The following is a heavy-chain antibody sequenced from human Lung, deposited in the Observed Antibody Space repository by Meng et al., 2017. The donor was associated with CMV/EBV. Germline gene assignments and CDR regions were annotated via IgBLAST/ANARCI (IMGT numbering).Heavy chain of an antibody. CDR3: ARVIAVAGTAPFDY. Sequence: ASVKVSCKASGYTFTGYYIHWVRQAPGQGLEWMGCIYPNTGGAKYAQKFQGRVTMTRDTSISTAYMELSSLRSDDTAVYYCARVIAVAGTAPFDYWGHGTLVTVSS. D-gene: IGHD6-19*01. CDR1: GYTFTGYY. CDR2: IYPNTGGA. J-gene: IGHJ4*01. V-gene: IGHV1-2*02.